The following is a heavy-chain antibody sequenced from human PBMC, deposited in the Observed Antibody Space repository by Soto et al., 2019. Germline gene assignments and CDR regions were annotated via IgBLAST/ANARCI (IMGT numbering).Heavy chain of an antibody. CDR1: GFTFSSYE. J-gene: IGHJ6*02. CDR2: ISSSGSTI. Sequence: EVQLVESGGGLVQPGGSLRLSCAASGFTFSSYEMNWVRQAPGKGLEWVSYISSSGSTIYYADSVKGRFTIYRDNAKNSLYLQMNRLRAEDTAVYYCAREGDFWSGYYGYYYYGMDVWGQGTTVTVSS. CDR3: AREGDFWSGYYGYYYYGMDV. D-gene: IGHD3-3*01. V-gene: IGHV3-48*03.